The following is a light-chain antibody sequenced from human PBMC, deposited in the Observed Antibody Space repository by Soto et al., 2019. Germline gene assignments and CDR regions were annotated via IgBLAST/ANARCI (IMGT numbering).Light chain of an antibody. CDR3: QQSYTTPRT. CDR1: QSISSD. Sequence: DIQMNQSPSSLSASVGDRVTITCRASQSISSDLNWYQQKPGKAPKVLIYGASTLQSGVPSRFSGSGSGTDFTLTISSLQPEDFATYYCQQSYTTPRTFGQGTKVEIK. CDR2: GAS. V-gene: IGKV1-39*01. J-gene: IGKJ1*01.